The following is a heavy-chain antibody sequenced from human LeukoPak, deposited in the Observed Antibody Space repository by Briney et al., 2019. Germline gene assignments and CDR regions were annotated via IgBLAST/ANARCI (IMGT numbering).Heavy chain of an antibody. Sequence: GGSLRLSCAASGFTFSTYAMSWVRLAPGKGLEWVSGICGSGGSTYYAASVKGRFTSSRDNSNNTLYVQVNSLRGDVTAVYYCAKSGGLSGSGRLAMDVWGQGTTVTVSS. CDR3: AKSGGLSGSGRLAMDV. CDR2: ICGSGGST. D-gene: IGHD3-10*01. CDR1: GFTFSTYA. V-gene: IGHV3-23*01. J-gene: IGHJ6*02.